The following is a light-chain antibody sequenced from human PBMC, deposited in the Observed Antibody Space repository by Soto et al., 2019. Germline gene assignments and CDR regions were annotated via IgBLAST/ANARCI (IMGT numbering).Light chain of an antibody. CDR1: QDISNY. V-gene: IGKV1-33*01. CDR2: GAS. Sequence: EIPMNQSPPTLSVTPGDRAALTCRASQDISNYLTWYQQKPGKAPKLLIYGASNLETGVPSRFSGSGSGTDFTFTISSLQAEDIATYYCQQYDNLPRTFGGGSKVDI. CDR3: QQYDNLPRT. J-gene: IGKJ4*01.